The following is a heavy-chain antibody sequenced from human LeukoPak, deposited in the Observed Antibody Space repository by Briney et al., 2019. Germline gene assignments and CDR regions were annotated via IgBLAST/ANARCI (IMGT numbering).Heavy chain of an antibody. Sequence: GGSLRLSCAASGFTFSSYGMHSVRQAPGNGLESVAFIRYDGSNKYYADSVKGRFTISRDNSKNTLYLQMNSLRAEDTAVYYCAKDLTGIGRFDPWGQGTLVTVSS. J-gene: IGHJ5*02. CDR1: GFTFSSYG. D-gene: IGHD3-10*01. CDR2: IRYDGSNK. CDR3: AKDLTGIGRFDP. V-gene: IGHV3-30*02.